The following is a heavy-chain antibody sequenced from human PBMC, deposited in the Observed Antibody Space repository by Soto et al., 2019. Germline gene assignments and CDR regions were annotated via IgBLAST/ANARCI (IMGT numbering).Heavy chain of an antibody. V-gene: IGHV4-39*01. J-gene: IGHJ5*02. CDR1: GGSISSRSHY. D-gene: IGHD3-22*01. CDR2: IYYSGST. CDR3: ARHCYDTSGYYLNWFDP. Sequence: SETLSLTCSVSGGSISSRSHYWGWVRQPPGKGLEWIGSIYYSGSTYYNPSLKSRVTISVGTSKSQFSLKLSSVTAADTAVYYCARHCYDTSGYYLNWFDPWGQGTLVTVSS.